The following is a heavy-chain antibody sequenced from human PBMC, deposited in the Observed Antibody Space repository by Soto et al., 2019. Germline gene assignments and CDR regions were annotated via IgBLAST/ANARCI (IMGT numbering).Heavy chain of an antibody. CDR1: GGTFSTYS. D-gene: IGHD2-21*01. CDR3: TIGSWSGEVFDI. V-gene: IGHV1-69*02. Sequence: QVQLVQSGAEVKKPGSAVKVSCKDSGGTFSTYSTFWVRQAPGQGLEWMGRIIPMLGIANYAQKFQGRVTITADKSTGTAYMELSSLRSEDTALYSCTIGSWSGEVFDIWGQGTMVTVSS. J-gene: IGHJ3*02. CDR2: IIPMLGIA.